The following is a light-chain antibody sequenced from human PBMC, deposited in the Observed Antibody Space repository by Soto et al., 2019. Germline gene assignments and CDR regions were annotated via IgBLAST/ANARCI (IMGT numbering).Light chain of an antibody. Sequence: QSVLTQPSSVSGTPGQGVTISCSGSISNIGNNYVYWLQQLPGTAPKVLSNRNDQRPSGVPDRFSGPKSGTSASLAISGLLSGDGSDYYCAAWDDTVRSYVFGSGTKLTVL. CDR2: RND. CDR1: ISNIGNNY. J-gene: IGLJ1*01. CDR3: AAWDDTVRSYV. V-gene: IGLV1-47*01.